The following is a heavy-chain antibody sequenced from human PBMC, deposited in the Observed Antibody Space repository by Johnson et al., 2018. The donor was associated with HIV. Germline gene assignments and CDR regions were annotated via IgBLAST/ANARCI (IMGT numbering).Heavy chain of an antibody. CDR1: GFIFDDYG. V-gene: IGHV3-20*04. J-gene: IGHJ3*02. CDR2: ITWHGGTT. CDR3: ARDLDYYDSSGYYYANMADAFDI. Sequence: VQLVESGGGVVRPGESLRLSCAASGFIFDDYGMSWVRQVPGKGLEWVSGITWHGGTTGYAASVKGRFTISRENAKNSLYLQINSLRAEDTALYYCARDLDYYDSSGYYYANMADAFDIWGQGTMVSVSS. D-gene: IGHD3-22*01.